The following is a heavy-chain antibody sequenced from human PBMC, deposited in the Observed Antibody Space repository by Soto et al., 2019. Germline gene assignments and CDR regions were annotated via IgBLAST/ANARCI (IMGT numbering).Heavy chain of an antibody. D-gene: IGHD6-19*01. J-gene: IGHJ4*02. Sequence: EVQLVESGGGLVQPGGSLRLSCAASGFTVSSNYMSWVRQAPGKGLEWVSVIYSGGPTYYADSVKGRFTISRDNSKNTLYLQMNSLRAEDTAVYYCARPSSGWWGRFGYWGQGTLVTVSS. CDR2: IYSGGPT. CDR1: GFTVSSNY. CDR3: ARPSSGWWGRFGY. V-gene: IGHV3-66*04.